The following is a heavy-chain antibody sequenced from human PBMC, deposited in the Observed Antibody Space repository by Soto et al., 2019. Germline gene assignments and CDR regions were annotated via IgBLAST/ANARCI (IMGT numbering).Heavy chain of an antibody. D-gene: IGHD3-10*01. CDR1: GYTFNSYG. Sequence: SVKVSSKASGYTFNSYGISWVRQAPGQGLEWMGWISVYNGNTNYAQKVQGRFTISRDNSKNTLYLQMNSLRAEDTAVYYCARDMVRGMDVWGQGTTVTVSS. J-gene: IGHJ6*02. CDR2: ISVYNGNT. V-gene: IGHV1-18*01. CDR3: ARDMVRGMDV.